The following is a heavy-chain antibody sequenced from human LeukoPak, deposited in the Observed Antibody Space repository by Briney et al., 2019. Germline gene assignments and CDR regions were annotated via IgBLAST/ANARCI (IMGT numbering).Heavy chain of an antibody. CDR3: ARSPRDYYDSSGYYYFDY. Sequence: SQTLSLTCTVSGGSISSGGYYWSWIRQHPGKGLEWIGYIYYSRSTYYNPSLKSRVTISVDTSKNQFSLKLSSVTAADTAVYYCARSPRDYYDSSGYYYFDYWGQGTLDTVSS. CDR2: IYYSRST. J-gene: IGHJ4*02. CDR1: GGSISSGGYY. D-gene: IGHD3-22*01. V-gene: IGHV4-31*03.